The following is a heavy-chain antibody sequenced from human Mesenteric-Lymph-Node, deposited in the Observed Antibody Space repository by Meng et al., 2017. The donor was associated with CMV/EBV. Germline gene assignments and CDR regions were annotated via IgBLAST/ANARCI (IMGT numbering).Heavy chain of an antibody. D-gene: IGHD1-1*01. Sequence: SETLSLTCTVSGGSTSSSSYYWGWIRQPPGKGLEWIGSIYYSGSTYYNPSLKSRVTISVDTSKNQFSLKLSSVTAADTAVYYCARGGTGPWGQGTLVTVSS. J-gene: IGHJ5*02. CDR3: ARGGTGP. V-gene: IGHV4-39*07. CDR2: IYYSGST. CDR1: GGSTSSSSYY.